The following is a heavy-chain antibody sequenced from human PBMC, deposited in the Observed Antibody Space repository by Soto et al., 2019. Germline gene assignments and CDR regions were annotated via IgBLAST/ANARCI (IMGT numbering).Heavy chain of an antibody. CDR3: ARGVRGAYGLDI. V-gene: IGHV3-74*01. CDR2: INSDGSRT. Sequence: GGSLRLSCAASGFTFSSYWMHWVRQAPGKGLVWVSRINSDGSRTNYADSVKGRFAISRDNAKNTLYLQINSLRVEETAVYYCARGVRGAYGLDIWGQGTMVTVSS. D-gene: IGHD2-21*01. CDR1: GFTFSSYW. J-gene: IGHJ3*02.